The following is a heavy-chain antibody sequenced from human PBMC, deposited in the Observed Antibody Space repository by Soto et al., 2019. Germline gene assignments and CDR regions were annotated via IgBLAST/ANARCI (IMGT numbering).Heavy chain of an antibody. Sequence: SETLSLTCAVYGGSFSGYCWSWIRQPPGKGLEWIGEINHSGSTNYNPSLKSRVTISVDTSKNQFSLKLSSVTAADTAVYYCARRPRITMIVVVSPGWFDPWGQGTLVTVSS. V-gene: IGHV4-34*01. CDR2: INHSGST. CDR1: GGSFSGYC. J-gene: IGHJ5*02. CDR3: ARRPRITMIVVVSPGWFDP. D-gene: IGHD3-22*01.